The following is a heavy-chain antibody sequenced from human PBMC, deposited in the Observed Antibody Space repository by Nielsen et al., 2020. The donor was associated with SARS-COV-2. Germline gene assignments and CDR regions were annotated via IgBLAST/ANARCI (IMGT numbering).Heavy chain of an antibody. CDR1: GFTFNNYA. V-gene: IGHV3-30-3*01. CDR3: ARVSGTTWAHMDV. CDR2: TSDDGTDK. Sequence: GGSLRLSCAASGFTFNNYALHWVRQAPGKGLEWVAATSDDGTDKYYADSVKGRFTISRDNSKNTLYLQMNNLRADDTAVYYCARVSGTTWAHMDVWGKGTTVSVSS. J-gene: IGHJ6*03. D-gene: IGHD1-7*01.